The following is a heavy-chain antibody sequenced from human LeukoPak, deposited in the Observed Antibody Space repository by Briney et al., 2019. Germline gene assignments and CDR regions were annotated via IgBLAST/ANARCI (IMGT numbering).Heavy chain of an antibody. CDR3: ARVGYDFWSGTLDY. CDR2: INHSGST. V-gene: IGHV4-34*01. D-gene: IGHD3-3*01. J-gene: IGHJ4*02. CDR1: GGSFSGYY. Sequence: SETLSLTCAVYGGSFSGYYWSWIRQPPGRGLEWIGEINHSGSTNYNPSLKSRVTISVDTSKNQFSLKLSSVTAADTAVYYRARVGYDFWSGTLDYWGQGILVTVSS.